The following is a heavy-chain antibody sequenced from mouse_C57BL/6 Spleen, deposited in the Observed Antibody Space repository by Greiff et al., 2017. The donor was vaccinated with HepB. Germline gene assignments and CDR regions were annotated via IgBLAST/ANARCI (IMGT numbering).Heavy chain of an antibody. Sequence: EVQLVESGGGLVKPGGSLKLSCAASGFTFSDYGMHWVRQAPEKGLEWVAYISSGSSTIYYADTVKGRFTISRDNAKNTLFLQMTSLRSEDTAMYYCATYGSSLLYYAMDYWGQGTSVTVSS. CDR2: ISSGSSTI. V-gene: IGHV5-17*01. CDR1: GFTFSDYG. J-gene: IGHJ4*01. CDR3: ATYGSSLLYYAMDY. D-gene: IGHD1-1*01.